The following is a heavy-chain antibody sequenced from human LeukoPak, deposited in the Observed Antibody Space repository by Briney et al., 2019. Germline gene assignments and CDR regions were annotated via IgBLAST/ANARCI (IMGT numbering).Heavy chain of an antibody. Sequence: ASVKVSCKASGGTFSSYAISWVRQAPGQGLEWMGGIIPMFGTANYAQKFQGRVTITADESTSTAYMELSSLRSEDTAVYYCARSAVAGTLRYFDYWGQGTLVTVSS. V-gene: IGHV1-69*13. D-gene: IGHD6-19*01. J-gene: IGHJ4*02. CDR2: IIPMFGTA. CDR3: ARSAVAGTLRYFDY. CDR1: GGTFSSYA.